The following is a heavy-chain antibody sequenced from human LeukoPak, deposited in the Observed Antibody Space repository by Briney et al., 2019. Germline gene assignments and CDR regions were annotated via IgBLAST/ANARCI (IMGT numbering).Heavy chain of an antibody. Sequence: PSETLSLTCAVYGGSFSGYYWSWIRQPPGKGMEWIGEINHSGSTNYNPSLKSRVTISVDTSKNQFSLKLSSVTAADTAVYYCARIPKARTYYYYGMDVWGQGTTVTVSS. V-gene: IGHV4-34*01. J-gene: IGHJ6*02. D-gene: IGHD6-6*01. CDR1: GGSFSGYY. CDR2: INHSGST. CDR3: ARIPKARTYYYYGMDV.